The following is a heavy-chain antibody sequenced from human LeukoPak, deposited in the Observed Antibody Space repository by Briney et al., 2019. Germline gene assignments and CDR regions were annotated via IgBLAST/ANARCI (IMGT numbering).Heavy chain of an antibody. D-gene: IGHD6-19*01. CDR3: AGATGWYGSAFDI. V-gene: IGHV1-3*01. J-gene: IGHJ3*02. Sequence: KFQDRVTITRDTSASTAYMELSSLRSEDTAVYYCAGATGWYGSAFDIWGQGTMVTLSS.